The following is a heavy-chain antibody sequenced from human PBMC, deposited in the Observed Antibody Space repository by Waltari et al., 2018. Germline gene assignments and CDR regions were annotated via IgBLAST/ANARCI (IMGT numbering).Heavy chain of an antibody. V-gene: IGHV1-69*02. CDR2: IMHIPGIA. Sequence: QVQLVQSGAEVKKPGSSVKVSCKASGGTFSSYTISWVRQAPGQGLEWMGRIMHIPGIANYAQNFQGRVTSTAEKSTSTAYMELSSLRSEDTAVYYCARAVAGTDFYYYYGMDVWGQGTTVTVSS. D-gene: IGHD6-19*01. J-gene: IGHJ6*02. CDR3: ARAVAGTDFYYYYGMDV. CDR1: GGTFSSYT.